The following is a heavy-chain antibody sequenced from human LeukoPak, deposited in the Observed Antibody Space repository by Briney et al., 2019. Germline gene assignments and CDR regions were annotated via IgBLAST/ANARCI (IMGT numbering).Heavy chain of an antibody. J-gene: IGHJ6*03. CDR3: ARAYYYDSSGFNYYYYYMDV. V-gene: IGHV1-2*02. CDR1: GYTFTGYY. Sequence: ASVKVSCKASGYTFTGYYMHWVRQAPGQGLEWMGWINPNSGGTNYAQKFQGRVTMTRDTSISTAYMELGRLRSDDTAVYYCARAYYYDSSGFNYYYYYMDVWGKGTTVTVSS. CDR2: INPNSGGT. D-gene: IGHD3-22*01.